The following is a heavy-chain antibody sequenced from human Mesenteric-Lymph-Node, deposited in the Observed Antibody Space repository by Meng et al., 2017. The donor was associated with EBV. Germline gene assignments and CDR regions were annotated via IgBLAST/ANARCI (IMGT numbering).Heavy chain of an antibody. CDR3: ARETSSGYPDY. Sequence: QMHLVQSGSELKKPGASVKVSCKASGYTFTTYAMNWVRQAPGQGLEWMGWINTNTGNPTYAQGFTGRFVFSLDTSLSTAYLQINSLKAGDTAVYYCARETSSGYPDYWGQGTLVTVSS. J-gene: IGHJ4*02. D-gene: IGHD3-22*01. CDR1: GYTFTTYA. V-gene: IGHV7-4-1*02. CDR2: INTNTGNP.